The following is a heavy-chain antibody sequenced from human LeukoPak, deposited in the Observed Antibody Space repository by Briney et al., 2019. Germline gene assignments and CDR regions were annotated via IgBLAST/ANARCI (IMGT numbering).Heavy chain of an antibody. CDR1: GGSFSGYY. V-gene: IGHV4-34*01. J-gene: IGHJ4*02. CDR2: INHSGST. CDR3: ARGPES. D-gene: IGHD5-24*01. Sequence: SETLSLTCAVYGGSFSGYYWSWIRQPPGKGLEWIGEINHSGSTNYNPPLKSRVTISVDTSKNQFSLKLSSVTAADTAVYYCARGPESWGQGTLVTVSP.